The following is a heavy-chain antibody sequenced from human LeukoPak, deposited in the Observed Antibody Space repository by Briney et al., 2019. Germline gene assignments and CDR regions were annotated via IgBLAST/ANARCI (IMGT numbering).Heavy chain of an antibody. CDR3: ARDSAFYYDSSPLPFDY. Sequence: SETLSLTCTVSGGSISSGSYYWSWIRQPAGKGLEWIGRIYTSGSTNYNPSLKSRVTISVDTSKNQFSLKLSSVTAADTAVYYCARDSAFYYDSSPLPFDYWGQGTLVTVSS. V-gene: IGHV4-61*02. J-gene: IGHJ4*02. D-gene: IGHD3-22*01. CDR2: IYTSGST. CDR1: GGSISSGSYY.